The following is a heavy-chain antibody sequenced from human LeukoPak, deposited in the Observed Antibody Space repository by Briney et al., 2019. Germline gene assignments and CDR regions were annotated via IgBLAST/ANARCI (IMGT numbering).Heavy chain of an antibody. J-gene: IGHJ3*02. CDR1: GGSISSSNW. V-gene: IGHV4-4*02. D-gene: IGHD3-22*01. CDR3: AKSNGYGLIDI. Sequence: PSGTLSLTCAVSGGSISSSNWWSWVRQPPGKALEWIGNIFYSGSTYYSPSLKSRVTISLDTSRNQFSLKLNSVSAADTAVYYCAKSNGYGLIDIWGQGTMVTVSS. CDR2: IFYSGST.